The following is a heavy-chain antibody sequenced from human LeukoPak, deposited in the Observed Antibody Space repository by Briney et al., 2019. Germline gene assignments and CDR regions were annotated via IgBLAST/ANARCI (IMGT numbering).Heavy chain of an antibody. CDR3: ARVVAVAGRAFDI. D-gene: IGHD6-19*01. Sequence: GGSLRLSCAASGFTFSSYSMNWVRQAPGKGLEWVSSISSSSSYIYYADSVKGRFTISRDNAKNSLYLQMNSLRADDTAVYYRARVVAVAGRAFDIWGQGTMVTVSS. CDR2: ISSSSSYI. CDR1: GFTFSSYS. V-gene: IGHV3-21*01. J-gene: IGHJ3*02.